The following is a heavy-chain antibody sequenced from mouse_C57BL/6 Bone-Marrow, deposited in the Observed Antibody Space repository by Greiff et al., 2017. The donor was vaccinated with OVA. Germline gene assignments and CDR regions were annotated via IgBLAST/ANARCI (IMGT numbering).Heavy chain of an antibody. CDR3: ARDYYGSSSPLSMDY. V-gene: IGHV1-54*01. D-gene: IGHD1-1*01. CDR1: GYAFTNYL. J-gene: IGHJ4*01. CDR2: INPGSGGT. Sequence: VQLQQSGAELVRPGTSVKVSCKASGYAFTNYLIEWVKQRPGQGLEWIGVINPGSGGTNYNEKFKGKATLTADKSSSTAYMQLSSLTSEDSAVYFCARDYYGSSSPLSMDYWGQGTSVTVSS.